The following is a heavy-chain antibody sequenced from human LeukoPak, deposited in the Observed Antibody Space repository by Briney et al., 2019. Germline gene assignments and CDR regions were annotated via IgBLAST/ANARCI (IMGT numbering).Heavy chain of an antibody. CDR2: IYYSGST. CDR3: ARAGGIAAPDTFFGNRFDP. CDR1: GGSISSRSYY. J-gene: IGHJ5*02. V-gene: IGHV4-39*07. D-gene: IGHD6-13*01. Sequence: KPSETLSLTCTVSGGSISSRSYYWGWIRQPPGKGLEWIGSIYYSGSTYYNPSLMSRVTISVDTSKNQFSLKLSSVTAADTAVYYCARAGGIAAPDTFFGNRFDPWGQGTLVTVSS.